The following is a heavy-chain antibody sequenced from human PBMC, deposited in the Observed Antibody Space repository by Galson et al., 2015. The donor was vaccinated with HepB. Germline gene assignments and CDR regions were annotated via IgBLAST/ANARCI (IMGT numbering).Heavy chain of an antibody. D-gene: IGHD6-19*01. V-gene: IGHV5-51*03. Sequence: QSGAEVKKPGESLKISCKGSGYRFTSFWIGWVRQMPGKGLEWMGIIYPGDSHTRYSPSFQGQVSFSADKSINTAYLQLSSLKASVTARYYCAMTYSCGWDFRYYFDYWGQGSLVTVSS. J-gene: IGHJ4*02. CDR1: GYRFTSFW. CDR2: IYPGDSHT. CDR3: AMTYSCGWDFRYYFDY.